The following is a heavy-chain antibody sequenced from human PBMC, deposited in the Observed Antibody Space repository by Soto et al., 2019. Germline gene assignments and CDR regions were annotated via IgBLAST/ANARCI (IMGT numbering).Heavy chain of an antibody. CDR1: GFTFSNAW. Sequence: GGSLRLSCAASGFTFSNAWMNWVRQAPGKGLEWVSGISWNSGSIGYADSVKGRFTISRDNAKNSLYLQMNSLRAEDTALYYCAKESIAAAGTPDYWGQGTLVTVSS. D-gene: IGHD6-13*01. J-gene: IGHJ4*02. V-gene: IGHV3-9*01. CDR2: ISWNSGSI. CDR3: AKESIAAAGTPDY.